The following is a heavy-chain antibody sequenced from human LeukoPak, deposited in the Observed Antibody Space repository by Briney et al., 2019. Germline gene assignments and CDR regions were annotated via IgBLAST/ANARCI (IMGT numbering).Heavy chain of an antibody. CDR1: GYTFTDYY. Sequence: ASVKVSCKASGYTFTDYYIHWVRQAPGQGLEYMGWISPNSGGTNYAQMFQGRVTMTSDTSINTAFMELRSLRSDVTAVFYCARDSTGGYPDYWGQGTLVTVSA. V-gene: IGHV1-2*02. D-gene: IGHD7-27*01. CDR2: ISPNSGGT. J-gene: IGHJ4*02. CDR3: ARDSTGGYPDY.